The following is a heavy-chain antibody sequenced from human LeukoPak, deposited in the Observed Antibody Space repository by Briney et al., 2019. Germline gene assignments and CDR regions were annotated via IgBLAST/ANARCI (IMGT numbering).Heavy chain of an antibody. CDR1: GDSVSSNSVA. CDR3: VRAAVVVLATMFDY. D-gene: IGHD2-15*01. CDR2: TYHRSKWFN. J-gene: IGHJ4*02. Sequence: SQTLSLTCAISGDSVSSNSVAWNWFGQSPSRGLEWLGRTYHRSKWFNEYAFSVKSRLTIYPDTSNNQFSLVLNSVTPEDTAVYYCVRAAVVVLATMFDYWGQGTLVTVSS. V-gene: IGHV6-1*01.